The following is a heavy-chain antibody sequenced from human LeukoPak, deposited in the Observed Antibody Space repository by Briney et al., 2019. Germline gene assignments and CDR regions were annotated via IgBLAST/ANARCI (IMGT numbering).Heavy chain of an antibody. Sequence: SGPTLVNPTQTLTLTCTFSGFSFSTSGVSVGWIRQPPGKALEWLALIYWDGDKRYSPSLKSRLTITKDTSKNQVVLTMANMDPVDTATYFCAHGGPYYYDSSGYPRSLDYWGQGTLVTVSS. CDR1: GFSFSTSGVS. D-gene: IGHD3-22*01. CDR3: AHGGPYYYDSSGYPRSLDY. J-gene: IGHJ4*02. CDR2: IYWDGDK. V-gene: IGHV2-5*02.